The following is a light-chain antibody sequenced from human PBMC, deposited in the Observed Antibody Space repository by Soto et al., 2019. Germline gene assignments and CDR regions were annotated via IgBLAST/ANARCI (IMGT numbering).Light chain of an antibody. CDR2: DVS. J-gene: IGLJ1*01. V-gene: IGLV2-14*01. CDR3: CSYTSSSTPNYV. Sequence: QSALTQPASVSGSPGQPITISCTGTSSDVGGYNYVSWYQQHPGKAPKLMIYDVSDRPSGVSNRFSGSKSGNTASLTISGLQAEDEADYYCCSYTSSSTPNYVFGIGTKVTVL. CDR1: SSDVGGYNY.